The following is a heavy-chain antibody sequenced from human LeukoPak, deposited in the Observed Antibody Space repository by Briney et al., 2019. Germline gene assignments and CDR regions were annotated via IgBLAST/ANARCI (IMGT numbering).Heavy chain of an antibody. J-gene: IGHJ3*02. D-gene: IGHD2-21*01. CDR1: GGSLSSNSYF. CDR2: IYYSGST. Sequence: SETLSLTCTVSGGSLSSNSYFWGWIRQPPGKGLDWIGIIYYSGSTYYNPSLKSRVTISVDTSKKRLSLKLSSVTAADTAVYYCARVSRLWWARDIWGQGTMVTVSS. V-gene: IGHV4-39*01. CDR3: ARVSRLWWARDI.